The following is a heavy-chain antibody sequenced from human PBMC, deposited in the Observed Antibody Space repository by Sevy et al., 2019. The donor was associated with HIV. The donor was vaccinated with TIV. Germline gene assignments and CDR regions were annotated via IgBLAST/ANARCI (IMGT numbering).Heavy chain of an antibody. CDR3: ARGKSGYGYALNY. Sequence: GGCLRLSCAASGFTVNSNYMTWVRQAPGKGLEGVSVIHSDDTTYHADSVKDRFTISRDNSKNTRYLHMSSLRAEDTHGYYCARGKSGYGYALNYWGQGTLVTVSS. D-gene: IGHD5-18*01. CDR2: IHSDDTT. CDR1: GFTVNSNY. J-gene: IGHJ4*02. V-gene: IGHV3-66*01.